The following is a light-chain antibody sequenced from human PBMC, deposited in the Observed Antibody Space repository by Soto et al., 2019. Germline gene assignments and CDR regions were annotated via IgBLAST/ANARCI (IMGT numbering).Light chain of an antibody. J-gene: IGLJ2*01. Sequence: QSVLTQPPSVSGAPGQRVTISCTGSSSNIGAGYDVHWYQQLPGTAPKLLIHGNNNRPSGVPDRFSGSKSGTSASLAITGLQAEDEADYYCQSYDSSVSKVVFGGGTQLTVL. CDR3: QSYDSSVSKVV. V-gene: IGLV1-40*01. CDR2: GNN. CDR1: SSNIGAGYD.